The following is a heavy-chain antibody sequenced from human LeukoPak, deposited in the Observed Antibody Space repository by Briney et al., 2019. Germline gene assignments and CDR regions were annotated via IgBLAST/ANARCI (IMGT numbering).Heavy chain of an antibody. V-gene: IGHV3-23*01. CDR2: ISGSGGST. Sequence: PGGSLRLSCVASGFTFSSYWMSWVRQAPGKGLEWVSAISGSGGSTYYADSVKGRFTISRDNSKNTLYLQMNSLRAEDTAVYYCAKESNVQWLVPGAFDIWGQGTMVTVSS. CDR3: AKESNVQWLVPGAFDI. D-gene: IGHD6-19*01. CDR1: GFTFSSYW. J-gene: IGHJ3*02.